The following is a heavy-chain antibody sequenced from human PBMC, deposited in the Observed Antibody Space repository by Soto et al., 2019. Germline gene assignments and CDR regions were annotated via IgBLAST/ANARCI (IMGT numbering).Heavy chain of an antibody. Sequence: QVQLVQSGAEVKKPGSSVKVSCKASGGTFSSYAISWVRQAPGQGLEWMGGIIPIFGTANYAQKFQGRVNITADESTSTGYMEVSSLRSEEPGVYYCAGESSWRYSSGAGNWFDPWGQGTLVTVSS. V-gene: IGHV1-69*01. J-gene: IGHJ5*02. CDR1: GGTFSSYA. CDR2: IIPIFGTA. CDR3: AGESSWRYSSGAGNWFDP. D-gene: IGHD6-19*01.